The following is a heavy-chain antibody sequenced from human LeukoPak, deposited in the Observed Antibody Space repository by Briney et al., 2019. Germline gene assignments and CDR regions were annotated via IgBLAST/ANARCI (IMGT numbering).Heavy chain of an antibody. D-gene: IGHD6-13*01. V-gene: IGHV4-34*01. CDR3: ARGYGYVVHGFDY. CDR1: GGSFSGYY. CDR2: INHSGST. J-gene: IGHJ4*02. Sequence: SETLSLTCAVCGGSFSGYYWSWIRQPPGKGLEWIGEINHSGSTNYNPSLKSRVTISVDTSKNQFSLKLSSVTAADTAVYYCARGYGYVVHGFDYWGQGTLVTVSS.